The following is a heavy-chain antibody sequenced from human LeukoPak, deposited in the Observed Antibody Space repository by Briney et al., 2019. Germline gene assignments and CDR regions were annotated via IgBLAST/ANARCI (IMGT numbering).Heavy chain of an antibody. CDR1: GGSFSGYY. CDR2: IYTSGST. Sequence: PSETLSLTCAVYGGSFSGYYWSWIRQPPGKGLEWIGRIYTSGSTNYNPSLKSRVTMSVDTSKNQFSLKLSSVTAADTAVYYCARDREVSGWYLTDWFDPWGQGTLVTVSS. V-gene: IGHV4-4*07. CDR3: ARDREVSGWYLTDWFDP. J-gene: IGHJ5*02. D-gene: IGHD6-19*01.